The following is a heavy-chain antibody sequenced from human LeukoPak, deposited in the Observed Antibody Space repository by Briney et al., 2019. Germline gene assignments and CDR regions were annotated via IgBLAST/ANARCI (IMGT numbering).Heavy chain of an antibody. D-gene: IGHD1-14*01. CDR1: GFTFDDYA. CDR2: ISWNSGST. CDR3: AKATRRGLTLPYYFDY. Sequence: GRSLRLSCAASGFTFDDYAMHWVRQAPGKGLEWVSGISWNSGSTGYADSVKGRFTISRDNAKNSLYMQMNSLRAEDTALYYCAKATRRGLTLPYYFDYWGQGTLVTVSS. J-gene: IGHJ4*02. V-gene: IGHV3-9*01.